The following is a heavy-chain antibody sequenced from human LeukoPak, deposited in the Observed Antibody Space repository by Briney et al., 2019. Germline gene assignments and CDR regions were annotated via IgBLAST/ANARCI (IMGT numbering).Heavy chain of an antibody. D-gene: IGHD3-16*01. J-gene: IGHJ4*02. CDR1: GFTLSNYG. V-gene: IGHV3-30*02. CDR3: AKESDYIWGSCFDY. Sequence: PGGSLRLSCAASGFTLSNYGMHWVRQAPGKGLEWVAFIRYDGSSKYYADSVKGRFTISRDNSKNTLYLQLNSLRAEDTAVYYCAKESDYIWGSCFDYWGQGTLVTVSS. CDR2: IRYDGSSK.